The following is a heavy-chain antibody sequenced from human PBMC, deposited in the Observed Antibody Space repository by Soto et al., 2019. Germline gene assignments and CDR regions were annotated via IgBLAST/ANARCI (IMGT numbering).Heavy chain of an antibody. Sequence: PGGSLRLSCAASGFTFSNAWMSWVRQAPGKGLEWVGRIKSKTDGGTTDYAAPVKGRFTISRDDSKNTLYLQMNSLKTEDTAVYYCTSRDYYDSDFDYWGQGTLVTVSS. V-gene: IGHV3-15*01. D-gene: IGHD3-22*01. J-gene: IGHJ4*02. CDR3: TSRDYYDSDFDY. CDR2: IKSKTDGGTT. CDR1: GFTFSNAW.